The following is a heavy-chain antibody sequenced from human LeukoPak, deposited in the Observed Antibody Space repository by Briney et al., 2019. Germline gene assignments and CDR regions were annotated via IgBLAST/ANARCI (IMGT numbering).Heavy chain of an antibody. CDR3: VRETYYYDSSTYFRATDY. Sequence: GGSLRRSCAGSGFTCSDYWMTWVRQAPGKGLEWVANIKEDGSDNRYVDSVEGRFTMSRDNAENSLYLQMNSLKAEDTAVYYCVRETYYYDSSTYFRATDYWGQGTLVTVSS. D-gene: IGHD3-22*01. CDR1: GFTCSDYW. V-gene: IGHV3-7*01. CDR2: IKEDGSDN. J-gene: IGHJ4*02.